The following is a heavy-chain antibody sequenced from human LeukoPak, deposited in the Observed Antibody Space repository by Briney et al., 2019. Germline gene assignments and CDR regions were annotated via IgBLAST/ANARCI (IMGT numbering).Heavy chain of an antibody. CDR3: ARDDSNRFDY. Sequence: SETLSLTCAVYGGSFSGYYWSWIRQPPGKGLEWIGEINHSGSTNYNPSLKSRVTISVDTSKNQFSLKLSSVTAADTAVYYCARDDSNRFDYWGQGTLVTVSS. D-gene: IGHD3-22*01. V-gene: IGHV4-34*01. CDR1: GGSFSGYY. J-gene: IGHJ4*02. CDR2: INHSGST.